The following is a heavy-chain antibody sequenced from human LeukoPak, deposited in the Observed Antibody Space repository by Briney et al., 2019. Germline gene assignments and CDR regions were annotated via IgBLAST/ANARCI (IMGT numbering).Heavy chain of an antibody. CDR1: EFTFSSYG. D-gene: IGHD3-22*01. CDR2: NRYDGSNK. Sequence: GGSLRLSCAASEFTFSSYGMHWVRQAPGKGLEWVAFNRYDGSNKYYADSVKGRFTISRDNSKNTLYLQMNNLRADDTAVYYCLTNYYDSSGGGQGTLVTVSS. J-gene: IGHJ4*02. CDR3: LTNYYDSSG. V-gene: IGHV3-30*02.